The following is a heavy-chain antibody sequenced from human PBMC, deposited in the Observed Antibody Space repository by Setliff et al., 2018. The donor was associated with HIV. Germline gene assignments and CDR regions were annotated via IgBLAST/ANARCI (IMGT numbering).Heavy chain of an antibody. CDR2: IIPVFGTT. CDR1: GYTFTAYY. V-gene: IGHV1-69*13. Sequence: GASVKVSCKASGYTFTAYYMHWVRQAPGQGLEWMGGIIPVFGTTNYALKFQGRVTITADESTGTAYMELRSLRSDDTAVYYCARGYDGSGHYYVYWGQGSLVTVSS. D-gene: IGHD3-22*01. J-gene: IGHJ4*02. CDR3: ARGYDGSGHYYVY.